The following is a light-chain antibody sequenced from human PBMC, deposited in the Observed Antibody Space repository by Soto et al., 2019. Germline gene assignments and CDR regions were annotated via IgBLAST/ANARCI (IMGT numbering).Light chain of an antibody. CDR2: EAS. J-gene: IGLJ1*01. CDR3: SLYTSENTYV. Sequence: QSVLTQHPSVSGSPGQSVTISCTGTSTDFVSYNRVSWYQQPPGTAPKLIIYEASNRPSGVPDRFSGSKSGNTASLTISGLQAADEADYYCSLYTSENTYVFGTGTKVTVL. CDR1: STDFVSYNR. V-gene: IGLV2-18*01.